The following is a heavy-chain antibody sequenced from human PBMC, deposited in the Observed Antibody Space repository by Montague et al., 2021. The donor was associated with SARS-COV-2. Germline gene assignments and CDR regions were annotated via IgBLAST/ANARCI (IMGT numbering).Heavy chain of an antibody. CDR1: GDSVSGHRLS. V-gene: IGHV6-1*01. CDR2: TYYKSKWSN. D-gene: IGHD3-10*01. Sequence: CAISGDSVSGHRLSSDWHRYDLPPHLHFVGRTYYKSKWSNEYALSVKSRITITPDTSKNQLSLQLTSVTPEDTAVYYCTRAVWGVQDYWGQGSLITVSS. J-gene: IGHJ4*02. CDR3: TRAVWGVQDY.